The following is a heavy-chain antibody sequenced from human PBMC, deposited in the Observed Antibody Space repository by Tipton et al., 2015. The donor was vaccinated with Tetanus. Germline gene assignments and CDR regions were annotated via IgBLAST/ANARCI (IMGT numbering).Heavy chain of an antibody. D-gene: IGHD7-27*01. V-gene: IGHV3-7*03. J-gene: IGHJ3*01. CDR1: GFSVSNNY. CDR3: ARLGRNSLGAFDV. CDR2: IQNDGGET. Sequence: SLRLSCAASGFSVSNNYMSWVRQAPGKGLEWVANIQNDGGETYHLESVRGRFTISRDNGKNPVYLQMNSLRPEDTAVYYCARLGRNSLGAFDVWGQGTLVSVSS.